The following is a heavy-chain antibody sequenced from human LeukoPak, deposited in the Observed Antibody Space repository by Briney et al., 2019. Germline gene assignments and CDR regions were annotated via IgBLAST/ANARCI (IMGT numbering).Heavy chain of an antibody. D-gene: IGHD2-15*01. V-gene: IGHV4-34*01. CDR2: INHSGST. CDR1: GGSFSGYY. J-gene: IGHJ5*02. CDR3: ARVGLKGLFDP. Sequence: PSETLSLTCAVYGGSFSGYYWSWIRQPPGKGLEWIGEINHSGSTNYNPSLQSRVTMSVDTSTNQISLKMTSVTAADTAMYYCARVGLKGLFDPWGQGSLVTVSS.